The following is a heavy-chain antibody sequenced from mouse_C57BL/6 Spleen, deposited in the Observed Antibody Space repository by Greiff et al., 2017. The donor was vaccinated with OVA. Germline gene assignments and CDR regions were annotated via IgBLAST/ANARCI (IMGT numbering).Heavy chain of an antibody. CDR3: AREDLFAY. Sequence: VHVKQSGPELVKPGASVKMSCKASGYTFTDYNMHWVKQSHGKSLEWIGYINPNNGGTSYNQKFKGKATLTVNKSSSTAYMELRNLTSEDSAVYYCAREDLFAYWGQGTLVTVSA. J-gene: IGHJ3*01. CDR2: INPNNGGT. V-gene: IGHV1-22*01. CDR1: GYTFTDYN.